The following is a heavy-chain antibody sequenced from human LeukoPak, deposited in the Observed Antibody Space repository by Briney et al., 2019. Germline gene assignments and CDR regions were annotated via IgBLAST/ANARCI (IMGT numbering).Heavy chain of an antibody. CDR2: INPDSGGT. CDR3: ARGRLGTWFGELRA. V-gene: IGHV1-2*02. J-gene: IGHJ5*02. Sequence: ASVKVSCKTSGGTFSTYAITWVRQTPGQGLEWMAWINPDSGGTNYAQKFQGRVTMTRDTSISTAYMELSRLRSDDTAVYYCARGRLGTWFGELRAWGQGALVTV. CDR1: GGTFSTYA. D-gene: IGHD3-10*01.